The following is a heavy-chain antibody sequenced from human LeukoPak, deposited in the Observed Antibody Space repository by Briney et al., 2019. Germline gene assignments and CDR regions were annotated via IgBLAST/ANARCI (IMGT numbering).Heavy chain of an antibody. CDR1: GGSISNFY. D-gene: IGHD2-21*02. CDR3: ARMTLGAEYFQY. Sequence: PSETLSLTCTLSGGSISNFYWSWIRQPAGKGREWIGRIYTRGSTVYHPSLKSRVTMSVDTSKNQFSLNLISVTAADTAVYFCARMTLGAEYFQYWGQGALVTVSS. CDR2: IYTRGST. J-gene: IGHJ1*01. V-gene: IGHV4-4*07.